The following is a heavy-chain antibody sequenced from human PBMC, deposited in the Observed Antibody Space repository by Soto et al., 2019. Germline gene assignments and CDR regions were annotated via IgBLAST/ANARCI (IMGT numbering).Heavy chain of an antibody. CDR3: ARHQRDDASRKIDC. CDR1: GYSFTSNW. J-gene: IGHJ4*02. Sequence: PEESLKISCQGSGYSFTSNWMGWVRQMPGEGLEWMGIINPADSDIKYSPSFHGQVTISADKSIGTAYMQWSSLNASDTSMYYCARHQRDDASRKIDCWGLGTLVTVFS. D-gene: IGHD3-16*01. CDR2: INPADSDI. V-gene: IGHV5-51*01.